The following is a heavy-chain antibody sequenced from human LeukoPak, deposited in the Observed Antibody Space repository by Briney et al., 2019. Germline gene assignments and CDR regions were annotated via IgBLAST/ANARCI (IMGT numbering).Heavy chain of an antibody. J-gene: IGHJ4*02. D-gene: IGHD3-22*01. Sequence: ASVKVPCKASGYTFTSYGINWVRQAPGQGLEWMGWISAYNSNTHYAQKLQGRVTMTTDTSTSTAYMELRSLRSDDTAVYYCARADFGSSGYYFDYWGQGTLVTVSS. CDR3: ARADFGSSGYYFDY. CDR2: ISAYNSNT. V-gene: IGHV1-18*01. CDR1: GYTFTSYG.